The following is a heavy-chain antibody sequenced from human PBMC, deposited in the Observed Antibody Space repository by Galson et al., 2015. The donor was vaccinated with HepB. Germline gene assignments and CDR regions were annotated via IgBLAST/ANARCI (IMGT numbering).Heavy chain of an antibody. J-gene: IGHJ5*02. V-gene: IGHV1-3*01. Sequence: SVKVSCKASGYTFTSYAMHWVRQAPGQRLEWMGWINAGNGNTKYSQKFQGRVTITRDTSASTAYMELSSLRSEDTAVYYCARDSNRYPGGGWFDPWGQGTLVTVSS. CDR1: GYTFTSYA. CDR3: ARDSNRYPGGGWFDP. D-gene: IGHD3-16*01. CDR2: INAGNGNT.